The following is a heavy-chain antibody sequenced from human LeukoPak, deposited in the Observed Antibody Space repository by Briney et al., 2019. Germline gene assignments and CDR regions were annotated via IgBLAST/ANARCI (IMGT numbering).Heavy chain of an antibody. Sequence: ASVKVSCKASGYTFTSYDINWVRQATGQGLEWMGWMNPNSGNTGYAQKFQGRVTMTWNTSISTAYMELSSLRSEDTAVYYCARGAEAFCGGDCYSRGMDVWGQGTTVTVSS. J-gene: IGHJ6*02. D-gene: IGHD2-21*02. CDR2: MNPNSGNT. CDR1: GYTFTSYD. CDR3: ARGAEAFCGGDCYSRGMDV. V-gene: IGHV1-8*01.